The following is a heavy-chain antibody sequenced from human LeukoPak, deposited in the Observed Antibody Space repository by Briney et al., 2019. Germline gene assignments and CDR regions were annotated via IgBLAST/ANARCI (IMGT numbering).Heavy chain of an antibody. CDR1: GYSFTNYW. J-gene: IGHJ3*02. CDR2: LYPGDSDT. D-gene: IGHD1-14*01. V-gene: IGHV5-51*01. Sequence: LGESLNISCKGSGYSFTNYWIGSVRQMPGKGLEWMGILYPGDSDTRYNPSFQGQVTLSADRPISTAYLQWGSLKASDTAMYYRAVYNHESDDLDAFNIWGQGTMVTVSS. CDR3: AVYNHESDDLDAFNI.